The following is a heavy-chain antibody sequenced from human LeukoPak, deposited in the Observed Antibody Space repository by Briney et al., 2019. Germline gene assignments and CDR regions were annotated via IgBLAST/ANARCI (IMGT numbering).Heavy chain of an antibody. V-gene: IGHV1-69*01. J-gene: IGHJ6*04. D-gene: IGHD3-10*01. CDR3: ARPDPSMVRRGQSYYYYGMDV. Sequence: ASVKVSCKASGGTFSSYAISWVRQAPGQGLEWMGGIIPIFGTANYAQRFRGRVTITADESTSTAYMELSSLRSEDTAVYSCARPDPSMVRRGQSYYYYGMDVWGKGTTVTVSS. CDR1: GGTFSSYA. CDR2: IIPIFGTA.